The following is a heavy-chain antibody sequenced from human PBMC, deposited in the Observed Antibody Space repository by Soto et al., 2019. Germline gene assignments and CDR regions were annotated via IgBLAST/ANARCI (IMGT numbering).Heavy chain of an antibody. J-gene: IGHJ6*02. V-gene: IGHV1-2*04. D-gene: IGHD2-8*01. Sequence: ASVKVSCKASGYTFTGYYMHWVRQAPGQGLEWMGWINPNSGGTNYAQKFQGWVTMTRDTSISTAYMELSRLRSDDTAVYYCARELSPTNGVPYYYYGMDVWGQGTTVTVSS. CDR3: ARELSPTNGVPYYYYGMDV. CDR2: INPNSGGT. CDR1: GYTFTGYY.